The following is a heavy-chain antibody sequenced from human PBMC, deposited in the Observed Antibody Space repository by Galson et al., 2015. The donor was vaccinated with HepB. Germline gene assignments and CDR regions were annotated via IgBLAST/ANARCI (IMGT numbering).Heavy chain of an antibody. CDR3: ARVRDGDYVYFDY. D-gene: IGHD4-17*01. CDR1: GGTFSSYA. CDR2: IIPILGIA. J-gene: IGHJ4*02. Sequence: SVKVSCKASGGTFSSYAISWVRQAPGQGLEWMGRIIPILGIANYAQKFQGRVTIIADKSTSTAYMELSSLRSEDTAVYYCARVRDGDYVYFDYWGQGTLVTVSS. V-gene: IGHV1-69*04.